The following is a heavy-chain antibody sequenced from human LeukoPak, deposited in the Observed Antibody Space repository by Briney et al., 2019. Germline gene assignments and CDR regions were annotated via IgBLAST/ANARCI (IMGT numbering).Heavy chain of an antibody. CDR2: IYYSGST. V-gene: IGHV4-59*08. Sequence: PSETLSLTCTVAGGSINSYYWSWIRQPPGKGLEWIGYIYYSGSTNYNPSLKSRVTISVDTSKNQFSLKLSSVTAADTAVYYCARVVAARPVYYFDYWGQGTLVTVSS. CDR1: GGSINSYY. D-gene: IGHD6-6*01. J-gene: IGHJ4*02. CDR3: ARVVAARPVYYFDY.